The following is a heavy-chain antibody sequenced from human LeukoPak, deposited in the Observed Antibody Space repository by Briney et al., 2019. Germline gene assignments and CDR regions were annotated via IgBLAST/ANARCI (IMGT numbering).Heavy chain of an antibody. V-gene: IGHV3-23*01. D-gene: IGHD1-14*01. Sequence: PGGSLRLSCAASGFTFSSCAMSRVRQAPGKGLEWVSAISGSDGSTYYADSVKGRFTISRDNSKNTLYLQMNSLRAEDTAVYYCARRRTYYFDYWGQGTLVTVSS. J-gene: IGHJ4*02. CDR2: ISGSDGST. CDR3: ARRRTYYFDY. CDR1: GFTFSSCA.